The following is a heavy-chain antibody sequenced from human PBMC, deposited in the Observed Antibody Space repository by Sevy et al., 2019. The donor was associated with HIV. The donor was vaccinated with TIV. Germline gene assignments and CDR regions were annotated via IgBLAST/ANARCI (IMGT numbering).Heavy chain of an antibody. CDR2: INSDGSST. J-gene: IGHJ6*02. CDR1: GFTFSSYW. Sequence: GESLKISCAASGFTFSSYWMHWVRQAPGKGLVWVSRINSDGSSTSYADSVKGRFTISRDNAKNTLYLQMNSLRAEDTAVYYCARDQGTMVRGVIITGYYGMDVWGQGTTVTVSS. D-gene: IGHD3-10*01. CDR3: ARDQGTMVRGVIITGYYGMDV. V-gene: IGHV3-74*01.